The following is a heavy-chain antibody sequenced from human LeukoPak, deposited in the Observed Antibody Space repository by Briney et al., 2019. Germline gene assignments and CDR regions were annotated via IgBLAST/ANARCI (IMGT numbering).Heavy chain of an antibody. CDR1: GFTFSSYG. V-gene: IGHV3-30*18. Sequence: PGGSLRLSCAASGFTFSSYGMHWVRQAPGKGLGWVAVISYDGSNKYYADSVKGRFTISRDNSKNTLYLQMNSLRAEDTAVYYCAKDSSSYGMDVWGQGTTVTVSS. CDR3: AKDSSSYGMDV. CDR2: ISYDGSNK. J-gene: IGHJ6*02. D-gene: IGHD6-13*01.